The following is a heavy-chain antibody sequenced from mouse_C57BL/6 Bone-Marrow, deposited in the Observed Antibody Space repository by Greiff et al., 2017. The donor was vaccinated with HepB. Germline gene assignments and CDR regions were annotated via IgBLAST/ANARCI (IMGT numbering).Heavy chain of an antibody. D-gene: IGHD2-5*01. CDR3: ARGGDSNYVGFAY. CDR2: IFPGSGST. V-gene: IGHV1-75*01. Sequence: VKLQESGPELVKPGASVKISCKASGYTFTDYYINWVKQRPGQGLEWIGWIFPGSGSTYYNEKFKGKATLTVDKSSSTAYMLLSSLTSEDSAVYFCARGGDSNYVGFAYWGQGTLVTVSA. J-gene: IGHJ3*01. CDR1: GYTFTDYY.